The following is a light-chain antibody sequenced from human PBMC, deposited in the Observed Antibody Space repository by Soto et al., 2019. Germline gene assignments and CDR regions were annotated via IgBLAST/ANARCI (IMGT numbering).Light chain of an antibody. Sequence: QSALTQPASVSGSPGQSITISCTGTSSDVGDYNYVSWYQQHPGKAPKRMIYDVSNRPSGVSNRFSGSKSGNTASLTISGLQAEDESDYYCSSYTSSSTLYVFGTGTKLTVL. V-gene: IGLV2-14*01. CDR1: SSDVGDYNY. CDR2: DVS. CDR3: SSYTSSSTLYV. J-gene: IGLJ1*01.